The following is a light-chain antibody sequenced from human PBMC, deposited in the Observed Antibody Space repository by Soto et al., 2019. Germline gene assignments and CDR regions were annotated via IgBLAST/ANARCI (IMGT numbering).Light chain of an antibody. J-gene: IGKJ1*01. CDR1: QSISTW. CDR2: DAS. Sequence: DIQMTQSPSSLSASVGARVTITCRASQSISTWLAWYQQKAGRAPRLLIFDASSLKSGVPSRFSGSGSGTEFTLTISSLQPDDFATYYCQQYDSYSWTFGQGTKVDIK. CDR3: QQYDSYSWT. V-gene: IGKV1-5*01.